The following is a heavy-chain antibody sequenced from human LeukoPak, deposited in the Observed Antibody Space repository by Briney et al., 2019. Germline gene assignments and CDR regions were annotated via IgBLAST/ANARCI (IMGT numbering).Heavy chain of an antibody. Sequence: GGSLRLSCEASGFTFSAYAMTWVRQAPGKGLEWVSPIGSDNKPHYSESVKGRFAISRDNSKSMLFLQLNSLRAEDTAVYYCAREDCFGGSCGADCWGQGTLVTVSS. CDR1: GFTFSAYA. V-gene: IGHV3-23*01. D-gene: IGHD2-15*01. J-gene: IGHJ4*02. CDR2: IGSDNKP. CDR3: AREDCFGGSCGADC.